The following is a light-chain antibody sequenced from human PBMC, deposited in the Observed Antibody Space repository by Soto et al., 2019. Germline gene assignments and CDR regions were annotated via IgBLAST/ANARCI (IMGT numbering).Light chain of an antibody. J-gene: IGKJ4*01. CDR2: HTS. CDR3: QRYDNWTPT. CDR1: QSISGN. Sequence: EIVMTQSPATLSVSPGESATLSCRASQSISGNLAWYQQKPGLAPRLLIYHTSIRATGVPARFSGSGSGTEFSLTISSLPSEDFAVYYCQRYDNWTPTFGGGTKVDI. V-gene: IGKV3-15*01.